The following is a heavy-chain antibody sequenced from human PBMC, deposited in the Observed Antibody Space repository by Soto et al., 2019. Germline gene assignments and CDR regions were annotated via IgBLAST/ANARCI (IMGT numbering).Heavy chain of an antibody. CDR1: GYTFINYG. CDR2: ISTYNGNT. D-gene: IGHD3-22*01. V-gene: IGHV1-18*01. Sequence: QVQLVQSGAEVKKPGASVKVSCKASGYTFINYGISWVRQAPGQGLEWMGWISTYNGNTKYAQKVQGRVTMTIDRSTSTAYMELRSLRSDDTAVYYCARWLRNGMHVWGQGTTVAVSS. CDR3: ARWLRNGMHV. J-gene: IGHJ6*02.